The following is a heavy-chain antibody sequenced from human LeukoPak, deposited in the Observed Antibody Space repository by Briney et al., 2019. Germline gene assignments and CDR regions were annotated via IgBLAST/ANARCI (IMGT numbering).Heavy chain of an antibody. Sequence: PGGSLRLSCAASGFTFSSYGMSWVRQAPGKGLEWDGRIKSKIDGGTTDYAAPVKGRFTISRDDPKNTLYSQMNSLKTEDTAVYYCTTSMMTFGGVIAHWGQGTLVTVSS. V-gene: IGHV3-15*01. D-gene: IGHD3-16*01. J-gene: IGHJ5*02. CDR3: TTSMMTFGGVIAH. CDR2: IKSKIDGGTT. CDR1: GFTFSSYG.